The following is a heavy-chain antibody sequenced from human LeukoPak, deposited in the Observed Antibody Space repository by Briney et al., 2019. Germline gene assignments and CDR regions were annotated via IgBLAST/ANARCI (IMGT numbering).Heavy chain of an antibody. V-gene: IGHV3-21*01. J-gene: IGHJ4*02. CDR3: ARLGTGAGHTFDY. CDR2: ISSSSSYI. CDR1: GFTFSSYS. Sequence: KPGGSLRLSCAASGFTFSSYSMNWVRQAPGKGLEWVSSISSSSSYIYYADSVKGRFTISRDNAKNSLYLQMNSLRAEDTAWYYLARLGTGAGHTFDYLGQGTLVTVSS. D-gene: IGHD6-19*01.